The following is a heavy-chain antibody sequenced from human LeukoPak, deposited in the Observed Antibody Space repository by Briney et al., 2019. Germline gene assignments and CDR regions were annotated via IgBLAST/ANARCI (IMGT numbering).Heavy chain of an antibody. CDR1: GGSFSGYY. CDR3: ARTPFHYYDSSGYDY. V-gene: IGHV4-34*01. D-gene: IGHD3-22*01. Sequence: PSETLSLTCAVYGGSFSGYYWSWIRQPPGKGLEWIGEINHSGSTNYNPSLKSRVTISVDTSKNQFSLKLSSVTAADTAVYYCARTPFHYYDSSGYDYWGQGTLVTVSS. J-gene: IGHJ4*02. CDR2: INHSGST.